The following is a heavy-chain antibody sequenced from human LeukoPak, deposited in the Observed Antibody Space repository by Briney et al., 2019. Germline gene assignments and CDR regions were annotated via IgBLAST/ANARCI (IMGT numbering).Heavy chain of an antibody. D-gene: IGHD3-3*01. CDR1: GYTFTGYY. CDR3: ARVLSDDFWSGYESFDY. CDR2: INPKSGGT. J-gene: IGHJ4*02. V-gene: IGHV1-2*02. Sequence: ASVKVSCKASGYTFTGYYMHWVRQAPGQGLEWMGWINPKSGGTNYAQKFQGRVSMTRDTSITTAYMELSRLRSDDTAVYYCARVLSDDFWSGYESFDYWGQGTLVTVSS.